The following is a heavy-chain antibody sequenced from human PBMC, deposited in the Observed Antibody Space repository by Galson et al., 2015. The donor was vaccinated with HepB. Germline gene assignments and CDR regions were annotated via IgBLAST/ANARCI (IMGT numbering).Heavy chain of an antibody. D-gene: IGHD3-10*01. J-gene: IGHJ4*02. CDR1: GYTFTSYD. CDR2: MNPNSGNT. CDR3: ASSDDGGKMVQGVIVFRYYFDY. Sequence: SVKVSCKASGYTFTSYDINWVRQATGQGLEWMGWMNPNSGNTGYAQKFQGRVTMTRNTSISTAYMELSSLRSEDTAVYYCASSDDGGKMVQGVIVFRYYFDYWGQGTLVTVSS. V-gene: IGHV1-8*01.